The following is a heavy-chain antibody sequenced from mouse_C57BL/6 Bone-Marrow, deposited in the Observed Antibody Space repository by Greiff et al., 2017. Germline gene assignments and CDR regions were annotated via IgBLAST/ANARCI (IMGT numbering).Heavy chain of an antibody. Sequence: QVQLQQPGAELVKPGASVKLSCKASGYTFTSYWMHWVKQRPGRGLAWIGRIDPNSGGPKYNEKFKSKATLTVDKPSSTAYMQLSSLTSDDSAVYDCAHGNYFYWYFAVWGTGTTVTVSP. CDR2: IDPNSGGP. V-gene: IGHV1-72*01. J-gene: IGHJ1*03. CDR3: AHGNYFYWYFAV. D-gene: IGHD2-1*01. CDR1: GYTFTSYW.